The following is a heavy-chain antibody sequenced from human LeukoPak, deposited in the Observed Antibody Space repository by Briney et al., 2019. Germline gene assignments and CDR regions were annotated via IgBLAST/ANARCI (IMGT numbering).Heavy chain of an antibody. CDR1: GYSFTSYW. D-gene: IGHD3-16*01. V-gene: IGHV5-51*01. CDR2: IYPGDSDT. CDR3: ARHGLRGDVAPDY. Sequence: GESLKISCKGSGYSFTSYWIVWVRQMPGKGLEWMGIIYPGDSDTRYSPSFQGQVTISADKSISTAYLQWSSLKASGTAMYYCARHGLRGDVAPDYWGQGTLVTVSS. J-gene: IGHJ4*02.